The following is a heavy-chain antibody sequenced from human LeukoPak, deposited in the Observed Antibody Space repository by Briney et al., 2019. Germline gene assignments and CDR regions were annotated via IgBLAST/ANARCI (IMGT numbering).Heavy chain of an antibody. CDR1: GFSFRSYG. CDR2: IWYDGSNK. D-gene: IGHD2-15*01. CDR3: AKTMGGSGHPPHFDY. V-gene: IGHV3-33*06. J-gene: IGHJ4*02. Sequence: PGRSLRLSCAASGFSFRSYGMHWVRQAPGKGLEGVAVIWYDGSNKYYADFVKGRYIISRDNFKNTLYLQMNSLRAEDTAVYYCAKTMGGSGHPPHFDYWGQGTLVTVSS.